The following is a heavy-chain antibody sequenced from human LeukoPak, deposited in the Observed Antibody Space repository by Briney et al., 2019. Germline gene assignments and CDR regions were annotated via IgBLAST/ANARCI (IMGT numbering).Heavy chain of an antibody. CDR3: ARESGWYYFDY. Sequence: GGSLRLSCAASGFTFSDYYMSWIRQAPGKGLQWVSYISSSSSYTNYADSVKGRFTISRDNAKNSLYLQMNSLRAEDTAVYYCARESGWYYFDYWGQGTLVTVSS. CDR2: ISSSSSYT. J-gene: IGHJ4*02. D-gene: IGHD6-19*01. CDR1: GFTFSDYY. V-gene: IGHV3-11*06.